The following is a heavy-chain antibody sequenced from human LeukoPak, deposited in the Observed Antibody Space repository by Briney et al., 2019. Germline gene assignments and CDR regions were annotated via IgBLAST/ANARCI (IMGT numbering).Heavy chain of an antibody. J-gene: IGHJ4*02. CDR1: GFTFSGSA. CDR2: IKQDGSEK. D-gene: IGHD3-16*01. CDR3: ARPDTAPGGVWYYDY. V-gene: IGHV3-7*01. Sequence: PGGSLRLSCAASGFTFSGSAMHWVRQAPGKGLEWVANIKQDGSEKYYVDSVKGRFTISRDNSKNSLYLQIISLRAEDTAVYYCARPDTAPGGVWYYDYWGQGTLVTVSS.